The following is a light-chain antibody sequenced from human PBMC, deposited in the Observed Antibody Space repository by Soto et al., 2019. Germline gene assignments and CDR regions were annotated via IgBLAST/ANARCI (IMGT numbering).Light chain of an antibody. V-gene: IGKV3-15*01. CDR3: QQYNDWRFT. CDR2: GVS. CDR1: EIVSVN. J-gene: IGKJ3*01. Sequence: EIVMTKSPGTLSVSPASRATPSFRASEIVSVNLAWYRQKPGQAPRLRIYGVSTRATGIRARFSASESGTECTLTISSLQSEDFGVCSSQQYNDWRFTFDPGTKVDIK.